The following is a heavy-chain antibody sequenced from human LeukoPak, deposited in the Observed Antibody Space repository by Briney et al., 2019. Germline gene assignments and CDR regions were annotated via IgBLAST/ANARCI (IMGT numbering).Heavy chain of an antibody. V-gene: IGHV4-4*07. CDR2: NYNTGNT. CDR3: AGSSDSWYYYMDV. CDR1: GYSISSGYD. Sequence: SETLSLTCTVSGYSISSGYDWSWIRQPAGKGLEWIGRNYNTGNTHYNPSLKSRVSMSLDTSKTQFSLKLTSVTAADTAVYYCAGSSDSWYYYMDVWGEGTTVTVSS. D-gene: IGHD6-25*01. J-gene: IGHJ6*03.